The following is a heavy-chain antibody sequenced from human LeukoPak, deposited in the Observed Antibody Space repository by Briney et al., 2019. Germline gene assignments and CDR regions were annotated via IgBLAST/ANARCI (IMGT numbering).Heavy chain of an antibody. V-gene: IGHV1-2*02. CDR3: ARDPAHSMIVGPGDDY. CDR2: INPNSGGT. Sequence: GASVKVSCKASGYTFTSYYMHWVRQAPGQGLEWMGWINPNSGGTNYAQKFQGRVTMTRDTSISTAYMELSRLRSDDTAVYYCARDPAHSMIVGPGDDYWGQGTLVTVSS. D-gene: IGHD3-22*01. CDR1: GYTFTSYY. J-gene: IGHJ4*02.